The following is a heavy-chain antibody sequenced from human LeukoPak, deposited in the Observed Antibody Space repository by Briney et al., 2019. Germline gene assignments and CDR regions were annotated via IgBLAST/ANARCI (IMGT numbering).Heavy chain of an antibody. CDR2: ISYDGSNK. V-gene: IGHV3-30*04. J-gene: IGHJ6*03. Sequence: GGSLRLSCAASGFTFSSYAMHWVRQAPGKGLEWVAVISYDGSNKYYADSVKGRFTISRDNSKNTLYLQMNSLRAEDTAVYYCAKDPNFYYCMDVWGKGTTVTVSS. CDR3: AKDPNFYYCMDV. CDR1: GFTFSSYA.